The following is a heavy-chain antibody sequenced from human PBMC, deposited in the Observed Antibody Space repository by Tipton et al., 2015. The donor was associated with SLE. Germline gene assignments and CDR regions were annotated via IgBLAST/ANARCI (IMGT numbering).Heavy chain of an antibody. V-gene: IGHV4-39*01. CDR1: GGSINSSPYY. Sequence: TLSLTCTVSGGSINSSPYYWGWIRQPPGKGLEWIGSIYYSGSTYYNPSLKSRVTISVDTSENQFSLKPSSVTAADTAVYFCARGGVPNYWGQGTLVTVSS. J-gene: IGHJ4*02. D-gene: IGHD2-8*01. CDR3: ARGGVPNY. CDR2: IYYSGST.